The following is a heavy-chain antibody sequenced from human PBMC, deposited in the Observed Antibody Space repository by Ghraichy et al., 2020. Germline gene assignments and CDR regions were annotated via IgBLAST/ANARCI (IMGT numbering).Heavy chain of an antibody. V-gene: IGHV4-59*01. CDR2: INYSGST. CDR1: GGSIRSYS. CDR3: ARDSSSSLYNWFDP. J-gene: IGHJ5*02. D-gene: IGHD6-6*01. Sequence: ETLSLTCSVSGGSIRSYSWSWIRQPPGKGLEWIAYINYSGSTNYNPSLKSRGTISVDTSKNQFSLKLSSVTAADTAVYFCARDSSSSLYNWFDPWGQGTLVTVSS.